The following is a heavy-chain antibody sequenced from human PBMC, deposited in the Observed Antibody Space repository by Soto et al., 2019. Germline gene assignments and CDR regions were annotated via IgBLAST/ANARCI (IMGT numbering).Heavy chain of an antibody. V-gene: IGHV1-18*04. J-gene: IGHJ6*02. CDR2: ISAYNGNT. CDR1: GYTFTSYG. D-gene: IGHD4-17*01. Sequence: QVQLVQSGAEVKKPGASVKVSCKASGYTFTSYGISWVRQAPGQGLEWMGWISAYNGNTNYAQKLQGRVTMTTDTSTSTAYMELRSLRSDDTAVYYCAREDLYGDSNYYSYGMDVWGQGTTVTVSS. CDR3: AREDLYGDSNYYSYGMDV.